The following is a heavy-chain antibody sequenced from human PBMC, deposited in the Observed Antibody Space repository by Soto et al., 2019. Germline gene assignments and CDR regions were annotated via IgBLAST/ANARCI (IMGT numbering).Heavy chain of an antibody. CDR1: GGSFSTYA. Sequence: ASLKVACKGSGGSFSTYAISWVRQARGQGLEWMGWISAYNSNTNYAQKLQGRVTMTTDTSTSTAYMELRSLRSDDTAVYYCARASTGDYSTFYYYGMDVWGQGTTVTVSS. CDR3: ARASTGDYSTFYYYGMDV. V-gene: IGHV1-18*01. J-gene: IGHJ6*02. D-gene: IGHD4-17*01. CDR2: ISAYNSNT.